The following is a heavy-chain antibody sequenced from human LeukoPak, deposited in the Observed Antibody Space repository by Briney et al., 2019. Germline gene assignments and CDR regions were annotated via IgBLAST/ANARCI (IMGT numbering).Heavy chain of an antibody. CDR2: MNPNSGNT. V-gene: IGHV1-8*01. D-gene: IGHD6-13*01. J-gene: IGHJ5*02. CDR1: GYTFSTYS. Sequence: ASVTVSCKTSGYTFSTYSITWVRQAPGQGLEWMGWMNPNSGNTGYAQKFQGRVTMTRNTSKSTAYMELSSLRSEDTAVYYCARGHFIAAAGTGDWFDPWGQGTLVTVSS. CDR3: ARGHFIAAAGTGDWFDP.